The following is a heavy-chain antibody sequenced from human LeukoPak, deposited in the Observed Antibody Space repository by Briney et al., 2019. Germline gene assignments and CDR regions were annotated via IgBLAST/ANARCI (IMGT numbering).Heavy chain of an antibody. D-gene: IGHD2-2*01. CDR1: GGSINNYY. V-gene: IGHV4-59*05. Sequence: SETLSLTCTVSGGSINNYYWSWIRQPPGKGLEWIGSIYYSGSTYYNPSLKSRVTISVDTSKNQFSLKLSSVTAADTAVYYCARRGCSSTSCWFDPWGQGTLVTVSS. J-gene: IGHJ5*02. CDR3: ARRGCSSTSCWFDP. CDR2: IYYSGST.